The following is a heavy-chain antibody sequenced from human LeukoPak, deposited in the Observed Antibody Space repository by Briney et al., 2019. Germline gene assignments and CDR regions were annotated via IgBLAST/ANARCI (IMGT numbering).Heavy chain of an antibody. Sequence: ASVKVSCKASGYTFTSYGISWVRQAPGQGLEWMGWISAYNGNTNYAQKLQGRVTMTTDTSTSTAYMELRSLRSGDTAVYYCATRYSGSYHDAFDIWGQGTMVTVSS. V-gene: IGHV1-18*01. D-gene: IGHD1-26*01. CDR1: GYTFTSYG. J-gene: IGHJ3*02. CDR3: ATRYSGSYHDAFDI. CDR2: ISAYNGNT.